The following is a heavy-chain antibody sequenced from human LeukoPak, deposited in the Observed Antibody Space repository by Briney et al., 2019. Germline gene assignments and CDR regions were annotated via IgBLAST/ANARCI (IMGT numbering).Heavy chain of an antibody. Sequence: GEALKISRKGSGYSFTNYWIGWVRQMPGKGLERMGIIYPGDSNTRYSPSFEGQVTISADKSISTAYLQCSSLRASETAMYYCAKRVRYSSNWQHYFDYWGQGTLVTVSS. D-gene: IGHD6-13*01. CDR2: IYPGDSNT. CDR1: GYSFTNYW. CDR3: AKRVRYSSNWQHYFDY. J-gene: IGHJ4*02. V-gene: IGHV5-51*01.